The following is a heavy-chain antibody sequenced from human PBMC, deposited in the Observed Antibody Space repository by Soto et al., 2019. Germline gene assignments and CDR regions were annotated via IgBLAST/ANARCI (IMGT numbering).Heavy chain of an antibody. Sequence: ASETLSLTCTVSGGSISSYYWSWIRQPPWKGLEWIGYIYYSGSTNYNPSLKSRVTISVDTSKNQFSLKLSSVTAADTAVYYCARAGSYYKKRNWFDPWGQGTLVTVSS. CDR2: IYYSGST. D-gene: IGHD3-10*01. CDR3: ARAGSYYKKRNWFDP. J-gene: IGHJ5*02. V-gene: IGHV4-59*01. CDR1: GGSISSYY.